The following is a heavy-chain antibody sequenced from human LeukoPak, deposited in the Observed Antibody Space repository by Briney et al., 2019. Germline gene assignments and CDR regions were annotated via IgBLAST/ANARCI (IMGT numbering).Heavy chain of an antibody. V-gene: IGHV3-23*01. J-gene: IGHJ4*02. CDR3: ANPGSYSSGWVFPPCFDY. CDR2: ISGGGGST. Sequence: GGSLRLSCAASGYTFSNYAMSWVRLAPGKGLEWVSAISGGGGSTYYADSVKGRFTISRDNSKNTLYLQMNSLRADDTAVYYCANPGSYSSGWVFPPCFDYWGQGTLVTVSS. CDR1: GYTFSNYA. D-gene: IGHD6-19*01.